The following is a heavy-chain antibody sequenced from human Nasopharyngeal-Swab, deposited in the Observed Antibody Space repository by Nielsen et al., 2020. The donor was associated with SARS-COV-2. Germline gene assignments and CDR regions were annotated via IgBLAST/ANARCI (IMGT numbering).Heavy chain of an antibody. CDR2: IYYSGST. CDR3: ARDANLDYGGNSASDAFDI. J-gene: IGHJ3*02. Sequence: SETLSLTCTVSGGSISSYYWSWIRQPPGKGLEWIGYIYYSGSTYYNPSLKSRVTISVDTSKNQFSLKLSSVTAADTAVYYCARDANLDYGGNSASDAFDIWGQGTMVTVSS. D-gene: IGHD4-23*01. CDR1: GGSISSYY. V-gene: IGHV4-30-4*08.